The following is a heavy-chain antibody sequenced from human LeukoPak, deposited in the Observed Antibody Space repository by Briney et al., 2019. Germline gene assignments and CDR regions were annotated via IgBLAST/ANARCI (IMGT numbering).Heavy chain of an antibody. CDR1: GGSIRICY. J-gene: IGHJ3*02. CDR3: ARDRGIRYFAMLQRELDAFDI. D-gene: IGHD3-9*01. Sequence: SETLSLTCTVSGGSIRICYRSCIRRPPGRGRVWGGDIYYRGCTNYHPSLNSRVTISVDTPKNQFALTLSSVAAADTAVYYCARDRGIRYFAMLQRELDAFDIWGQGTMVTVSS. V-gene: IGHV4-59*12. CDR2: IYYRGCT.